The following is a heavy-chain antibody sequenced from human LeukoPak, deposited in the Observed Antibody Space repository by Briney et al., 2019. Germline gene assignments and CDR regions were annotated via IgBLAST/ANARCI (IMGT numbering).Heavy chain of an antibody. V-gene: IGHV5-51*01. CDR3: ARHSRPIYDSSGYYSDFDY. CDR2: IYPGDSDT. D-gene: IGHD3-22*01. CDR1: GSIFTSYW. Sequence: GASLQICSKCSGSIFTSYWIGGVRAMPGKGVEGMGIIYPGDSDTRYRPSFQGQVTISADKSISTAYLQWSSLKASDTAMYYCARHSRPIYDSSGYYSDFDYWGQGTLVSVSS. J-gene: IGHJ4*02.